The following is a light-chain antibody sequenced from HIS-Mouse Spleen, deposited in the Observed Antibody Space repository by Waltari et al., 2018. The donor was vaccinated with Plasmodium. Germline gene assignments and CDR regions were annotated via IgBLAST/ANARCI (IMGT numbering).Light chain of an antibody. Sequence: DIQMTQSPSTLSASVVHRVTITSRASQSISSWLAWYQQKPGKAPKLLIYKASSLESGVPSRFSGSGSGTEFTLTISSLQPDDFATYYCQQYNSYTFGQGTKLEIK. CDR2: KAS. J-gene: IGKJ2*01. V-gene: IGKV1-5*03. CDR1: QSISSW. CDR3: QQYNSYT.